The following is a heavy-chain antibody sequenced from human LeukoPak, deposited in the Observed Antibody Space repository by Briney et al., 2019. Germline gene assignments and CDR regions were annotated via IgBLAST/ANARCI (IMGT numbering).Heavy chain of an antibody. Sequence: SETLSLTCTVSGGSISSYYWSWIRQPPGKGLEWIGSVYYTGASYYNPSLKSRVTISIDTSKNHFSLNLTSVTAADTAVYYCARGAPPQNWGQGALVTVSS. CDR3: ARGAPPQN. V-gene: IGHV4-59*12. J-gene: IGHJ4*02. CDR1: GGSISSYY. CDR2: VYYTGAS.